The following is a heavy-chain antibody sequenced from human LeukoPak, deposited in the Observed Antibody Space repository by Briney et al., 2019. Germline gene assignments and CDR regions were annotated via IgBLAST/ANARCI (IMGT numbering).Heavy chain of an antibody. CDR1: GFSFSSYS. CDR2: ISSSSITI. CDR3: VRAIGSNTL. J-gene: IGHJ4*02. Sequence: GGSLRLSCAASGFSFSSYSMHWVRQAPGKGLEWVSYISSSSITIYYADSVKGRFTISRDNSKNTLYLQMNSLRAEDTAVYFCVRAIGSNTLWGQGTLVTVSS. V-gene: IGHV3-48*01. D-gene: IGHD4-23*01.